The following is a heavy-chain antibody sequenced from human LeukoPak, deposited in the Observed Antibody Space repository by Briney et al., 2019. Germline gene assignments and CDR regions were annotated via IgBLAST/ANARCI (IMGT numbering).Heavy chain of an antibody. CDR2: ISGSGGST. Sequence: GGSLRLSCAASGFTFSSYAMSWVRQAPGKGLEWVSAISGSGGSTYYADSVKGRFTISRDNSKNTLYLQMNSLRAEDTAVYYCAKAVTFGGVIVIRLYYFDYWGQGTLVTASS. J-gene: IGHJ4*02. CDR1: GFTFSSYA. CDR3: AKAVTFGGVIVIRLYYFDY. D-gene: IGHD3-16*02. V-gene: IGHV3-23*01.